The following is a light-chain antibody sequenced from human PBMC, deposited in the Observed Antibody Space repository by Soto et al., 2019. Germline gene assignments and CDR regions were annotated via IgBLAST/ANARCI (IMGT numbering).Light chain of an antibody. V-gene: IGKV3-15*01. CDR1: QSVSTN. CDR2: GAS. CDR3: QQYNNWPYT. J-gene: IGKJ3*01. Sequence: EMVMTQSPATLSVSPGERATLSCRASQSVSTNLAWYQQKPGQAPRLLIYGASTRATGIPARFSGIGSGTEFTLTISNLQAEDFAFYYCQQYNNWPYTFGPGTRVDIK.